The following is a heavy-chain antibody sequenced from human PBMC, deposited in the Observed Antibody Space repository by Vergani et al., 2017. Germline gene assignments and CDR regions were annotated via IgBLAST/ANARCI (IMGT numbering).Heavy chain of an antibody. CDR1: GFTFTDYG. V-gene: IGHV3-33*01. CDR2: IWSNGVNK. CDR3: VRERAPFDAFDV. Sequence: QAQLVESGGGVVQPGSSLRLSCAASGFTFTDYGMHWVRQAPGKGLEWVAVIWSNGVNKYYADSVRGRFTFSRDNSRYTLDLQMDSLKAEDTAVYHGVRERAPFDAFDVWGQGTMVTVSS. J-gene: IGHJ3*01.